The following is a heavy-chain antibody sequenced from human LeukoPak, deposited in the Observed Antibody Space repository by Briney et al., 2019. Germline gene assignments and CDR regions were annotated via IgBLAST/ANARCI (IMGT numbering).Heavy chain of an antibody. CDR2: IYYSGST. Sequence: PSETLSLTCTASGGSISSYYWSWIRKPPGRGLEYIGFIYYSGSTKYNPSLKSRVTISVDTSKNQFYLKLNSVTTADTAVYYCARRSESGYSFDNWGQGTLVTVSS. CDR1: GGSISSYY. CDR3: ARRSESGYSFDN. D-gene: IGHD5-12*01. J-gene: IGHJ4*02. V-gene: IGHV4-59*01.